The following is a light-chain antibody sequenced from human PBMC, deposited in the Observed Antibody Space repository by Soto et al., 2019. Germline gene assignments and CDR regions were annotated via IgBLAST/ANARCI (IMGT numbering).Light chain of an antibody. CDR3: QHYGHALWA. Sequence: VVTQSPGTLSLSPGERATLSCRASQSVTSDYLAWYQQKPGQSPRLLMSSASRRATGVPDRFSGSGSGTDFTLTISRLEPEDFAVYYCQHYGHALWAFGQGTKVEIK. J-gene: IGKJ1*01. V-gene: IGKV3-20*01. CDR2: SAS. CDR1: QSVTSDY.